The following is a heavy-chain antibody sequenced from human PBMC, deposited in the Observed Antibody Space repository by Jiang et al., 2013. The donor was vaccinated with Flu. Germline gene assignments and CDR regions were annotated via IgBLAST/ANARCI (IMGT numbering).Heavy chain of an antibody. D-gene: IGHD4-17*01. V-gene: IGHV4-31*03. CDR1: GGSISSGGYY. J-gene: IGHJ4*02. CDR2: IYYSGST. Sequence: GSGLVKPSQTLSLTCTVSGGSISSGGYYWSWIRQHPGKGLEWIGYIYYSGSTYYNPSLKSRVTISVDTSKNQFSLKLSSVTAADTAVYYCARDNPPYGDYVFGYWGQGTLVTVSS. CDR3: ARDNPPYGDYVFGY.